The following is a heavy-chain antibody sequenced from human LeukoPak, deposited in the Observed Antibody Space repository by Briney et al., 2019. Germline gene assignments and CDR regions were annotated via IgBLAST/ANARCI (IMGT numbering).Heavy chain of an antibody. J-gene: IGHJ4*02. D-gene: IGHD5/OR15-5a*01. CDR3: ARATPQGVLSTFDY. CDR2: INPGNGDT. V-gene: IGHV1-3*03. CDR1: GYSFTSQD. Sequence: GASVKVSCKTSGYSFTSQDMHWVRQAPGQSLEWMGCINPGNGDTKYSQDLQGRVTITRDTSASTAYMELSSLRSEDMAVYYCARATPQGVLSTFDYWGQGTLVTVSS.